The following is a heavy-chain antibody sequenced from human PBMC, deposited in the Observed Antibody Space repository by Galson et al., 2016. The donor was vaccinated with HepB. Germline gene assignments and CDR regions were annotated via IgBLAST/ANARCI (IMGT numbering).Heavy chain of an antibody. CDR2: TYYRPQWFN. CDR1: GDSVSSNSAA. Sequence: CAISGDSVSSNSAAWHWIRQSPSRGLEWLGRTYYRPQWFNEYAVSVKSRITINSDTSRNQFSLQLTSVTAADTAIYYCARGTYYDSATRFDPWGQGTPVTVAS. CDR3: ARGTYYDSATRFDP. D-gene: IGHD3-3*01. V-gene: IGHV6-1*01. J-gene: IGHJ5*02.